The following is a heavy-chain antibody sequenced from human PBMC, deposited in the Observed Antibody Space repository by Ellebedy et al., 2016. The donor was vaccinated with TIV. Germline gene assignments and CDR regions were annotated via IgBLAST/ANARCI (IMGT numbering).Heavy chain of an antibody. Sequence: SETLSLTCTVSGGSISSYYWSWIRQPPGKGLEWIGYIYYSGSTNYNPSLKSRVTISVDTSKNQFSLKLSSVTAADTAVYYCARVGHRAVVPAAMSYYYYGMDVWGQGTTVTVSS. V-gene: IGHV4-59*01. CDR3: ARVGHRAVVPAAMSYYYYGMDV. CDR1: GGSISSYY. J-gene: IGHJ6*02. D-gene: IGHD2-2*01. CDR2: IYYSGST.